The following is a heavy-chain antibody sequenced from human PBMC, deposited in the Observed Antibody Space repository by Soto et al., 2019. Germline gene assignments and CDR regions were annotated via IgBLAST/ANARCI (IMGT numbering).Heavy chain of an antibody. CDR1: GYTFTIYG. V-gene: IGHV1-18*01. J-gene: IGHJ4*02. CDR3: VVAAQPYYGDH. D-gene: IGHD2-15*01. CDR2: ISAYNGNT. Sequence: QVQLVQSGAEVKKPGASVKVSCKASGYTFTIYGISWVRQAPGQGLEWMGWISAYNGNTNYAHKLQGRATMSTDTSTSTAYLYPSSLRADDTAVYYCVVAAQPYYGDHWGQGTLVTVSS.